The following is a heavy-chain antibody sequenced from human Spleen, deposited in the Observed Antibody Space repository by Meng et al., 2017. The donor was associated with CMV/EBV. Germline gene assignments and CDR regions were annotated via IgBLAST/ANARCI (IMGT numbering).Heavy chain of an antibody. Sequence: LSCAASGFSCSRYALSWVRQAPGKGLEWVSAISGSGGSTYYADSVKGRFTISRDNSKNTLYLQMNSLRAEDTALYYCAKEWQGWFDPWGQGTLVTVSS. D-gene: IGHD5-12*01. CDR2: ISGSGGST. CDR3: AKEWQGWFDP. CDR1: GFSCSRYA. V-gene: IGHV3-23*01. J-gene: IGHJ5*02.